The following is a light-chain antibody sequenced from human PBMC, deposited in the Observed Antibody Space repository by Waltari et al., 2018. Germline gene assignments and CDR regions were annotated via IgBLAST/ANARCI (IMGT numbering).Light chain of an antibody. CDR2: VNSDGSH. Sequence: QLVLTQSPSASASLGASVKLTCTLSSGHSTNVIAWLQKRPEKGPRYLMKVNSDGSHNKGDGCPDRFSGSSSGAERDLTISSLQSEDEADYYCQTGGHGTWVFGGGTKLTVL. CDR1: SGHSTNV. CDR3: QTGGHGTWV. J-gene: IGLJ3*02. V-gene: IGLV4-69*01.